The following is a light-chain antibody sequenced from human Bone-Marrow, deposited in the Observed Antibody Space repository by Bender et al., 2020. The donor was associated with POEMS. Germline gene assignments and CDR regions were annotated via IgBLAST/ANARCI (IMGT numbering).Light chain of an antibody. CDR3: QSGDSTNTNWV. V-gene: IGLV3-1*01. J-gene: IGLJ3*02. CDR1: KLGDKY. Sequence: SFELKQPPSVSVSPGQTATITCSGDKLGDKYVSWFQQKQPGQSPVLVMYRDAKRPPGIPERFSGSSSGTTVTLTISGVQAEDEADYYCQSGDSTNTNWVFGGGTKVTVL. CDR2: RDA.